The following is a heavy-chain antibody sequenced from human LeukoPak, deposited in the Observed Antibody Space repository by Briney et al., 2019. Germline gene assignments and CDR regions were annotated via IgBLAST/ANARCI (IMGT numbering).Heavy chain of an antibody. D-gene: IGHD3-3*01. CDR2: ISSSSSYI. J-gene: IGHJ4*02. Sequence: GGSLRLSCAASEFTFSSYTMHWVRQAPGTGLEWVSSISSSSSYIYYADSVKGRFTISRGNAKNSVFLEMNSLRVDDTAIYYCAKDARIFGVINYFDSWGQGTLVTVSS. CDR3: AKDARIFGVINYFDS. CDR1: EFTFSSYT. V-gene: IGHV3-21*01.